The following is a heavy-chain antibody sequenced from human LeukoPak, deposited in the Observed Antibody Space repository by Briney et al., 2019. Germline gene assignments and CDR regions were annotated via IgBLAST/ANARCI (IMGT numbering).Heavy chain of an antibody. D-gene: IGHD1-7*01. Sequence: GASVTVSCKASGGTFSSYAISWVRQAPGQGLEWMGGIIPIFGTANYAQKFQGRVTITADESTSTAYMELSSLRSEDTAVYYCARGGTNYYYYGMDVWGQGTTVTVSS. V-gene: IGHV1-69*13. J-gene: IGHJ6*02. CDR1: GGTFSSYA. CDR2: IIPIFGTA. CDR3: ARGGTNYYYYGMDV.